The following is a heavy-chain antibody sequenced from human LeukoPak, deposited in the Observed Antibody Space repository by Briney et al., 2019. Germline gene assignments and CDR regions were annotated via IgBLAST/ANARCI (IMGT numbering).Heavy chain of an antibody. CDR3: AKAPSSGWYPYYFDY. Sequence: GGSLRLSCTASGFTFSSYAMSWVRQAPGKGLEWVSAISDSGSSTFYADSVKGRFTISRDNSKNTLYLQMNSLRAEDTAVYYCAKAPSSGWYPYYFDYWGQGTLVTVSP. V-gene: IGHV3-23*01. CDR1: GFTFSSYA. D-gene: IGHD6-19*01. J-gene: IGHJ4*02. CDR2: ISDSGSST.